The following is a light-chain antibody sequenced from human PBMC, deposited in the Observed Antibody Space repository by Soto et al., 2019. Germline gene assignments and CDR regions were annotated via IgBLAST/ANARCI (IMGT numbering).Light chain of an antibody. CDR3: LHHNSYPLT. V-gene: IGKV1-17*03. CDR1: QDINNY. CDR2: AAS. Sequence: DIQMTQSPSAMSASVGDRVTITCRASQDINNYLVWFQQKPGTVPKRLIYAASSLQSGVPSRFSGSRSGTEFTLTISSLQPEDFATYYCLHHNSYPLTFGGGTKVEIK. J-gene: IGKJ4*01.